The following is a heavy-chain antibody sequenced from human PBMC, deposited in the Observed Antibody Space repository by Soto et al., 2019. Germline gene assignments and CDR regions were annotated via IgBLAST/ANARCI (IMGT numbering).Heavy chain of an antibody. Sequence: PGGSLRLSCAASGFTFSSYWMHWVRQATGKGLEWVSAIGTAGDTYYPGSVKGRFTISRENAKNSLYLQMNSLRAGDTAVYYCARFAVGQLYDYWGQGTLVTVSS. D-gene: IGHD6-13*01. CDR1: GFTFSSYW. CDR3: ARFAVGQLYDY. V-gene: IGHV3-13*04. J-gene: IGHJ4*02. CDR2: IGTAGDT.